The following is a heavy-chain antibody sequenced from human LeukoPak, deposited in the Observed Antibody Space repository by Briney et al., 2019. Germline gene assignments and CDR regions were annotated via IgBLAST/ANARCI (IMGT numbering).Heavy chain of an antibody. Sequence: SETLSLTCAVYGGSFSGYYWSWIRQPPGKGMEWIGEINHSGSTNYNPSLKSRLTMSLDTSKNQFSLKLTSVTAADTAVYYCARGFRGDNFDYWGQGTLLTVSS. CDR2: INHSGST. CDR3: ARGFRGDNFDY. D-gene: IGHD7-27*01. CDR1: GGSFSGYY. V-gene: IGHV4-34*01. J-gene: IGHJ4*02.